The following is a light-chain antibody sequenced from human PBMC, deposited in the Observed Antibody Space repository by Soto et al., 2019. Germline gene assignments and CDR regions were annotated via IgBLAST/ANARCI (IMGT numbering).Light chain of an antibody. CDR1: QSVSSSY. CDR3: PQFGSSSWT. V-gene: IGKV3-20*01. CDR2: GAS. J-gene: IGKJ1*01. Sequence: ESVLTQSPGTLSLSPGEKATLSCRASQSVSSSYLAWYQQKSGQAPRLLIYGASSRATGIPDRFSGSGSGTDFTLTVSRLEPEDFAVYYCPQFGSSSWTFGQGTKV.